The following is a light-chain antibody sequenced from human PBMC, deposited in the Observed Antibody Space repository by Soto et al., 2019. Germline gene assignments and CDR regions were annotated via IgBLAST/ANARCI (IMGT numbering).Light chain of an antibody. J-gene: IGKJ2*01. V-gene: IGKV1-5*01. Sequence: DIQMTQSPSTLSASVGDRVTITCRASQSISSWLAWYQQKPGKAPMLLIYGASSLESGVPSRFRGSGSGTEFTLTSSSLQPDDFATYYCQHYNSYSDTFGQGTNLEIK. CDR1: QSISSW. CDR3: QHYNSYSDT. CDR2: GAS.